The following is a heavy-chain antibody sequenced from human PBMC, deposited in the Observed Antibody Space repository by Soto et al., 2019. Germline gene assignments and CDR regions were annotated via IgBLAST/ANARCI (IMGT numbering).Heavy chain of an antibody. Sequence: SETLSLTCTVSGGSISSGDYYWSWIRQPPGKGLEWIGYIYYSGSTYYNPSLKSRVTISVDTSKNQFSLKLSSVTAADTAVYYCAREPSRVGVTDYYYYYGMDVWGQGTTVTVSS. D-gene: IGHD2-21*02. CDR2: IYYSGST. CDR1: GGSISSGDYY. V-gene: IGHV4-30-4*01. J-gene: IGHJ6*02. CDR3: AREPSRVGVTDYYYYYGMDV.